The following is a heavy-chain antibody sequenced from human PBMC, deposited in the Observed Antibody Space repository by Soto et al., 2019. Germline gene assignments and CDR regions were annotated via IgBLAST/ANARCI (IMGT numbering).Heavy chain of an antibody. D-gene: IGHD5-12*01. CDR1: GYTLTELS. V-gene: IGHV1-24*01. J-gene: IGHJ4*02. CDR3: ATKIRYSGHDLYY. CDR2: FDPEDGET. Sequence: GASVKVSGKVSGYTLTELSMHWVRQAPGKGLEWMGGFDPEDGETIYAQKFQGRVTMTEDTSTDTAYMELSSLRSEDTAVYYCATKIRYSGHDLYYWGQGSLVTVSS.